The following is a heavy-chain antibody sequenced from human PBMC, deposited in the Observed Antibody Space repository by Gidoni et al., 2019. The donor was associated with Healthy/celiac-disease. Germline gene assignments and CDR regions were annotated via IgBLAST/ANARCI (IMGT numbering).Heavy chain of an antibody. V-gene: IGHV1-46*01. CDR3: ARGWGPIGGTVYYVYYGMDV. Sequence: QVQLVQSGAEVKKPGASVKLSCSASGYTVTSHDMYWVRQAPGQGPEWMEISNPTGRSTTYAQKLQGGVTLTKETSTSTVYMELSSLRSEDTAVYYCARGWGPIGGTVYYVYYGMDVWGQGPTGTVSS. J-gene: IGHJ6*02. CDR1: GYTVTSHD. CDR2: SNPTGRST. D-gene: IGHD3-10*02.